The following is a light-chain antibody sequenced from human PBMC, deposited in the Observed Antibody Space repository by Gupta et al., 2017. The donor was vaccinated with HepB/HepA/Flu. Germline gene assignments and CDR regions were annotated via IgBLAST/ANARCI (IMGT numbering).Light chain of an antibody. CDR2: RDS. CDR3: QVGDSSNVV. J-gene: IGLJ2*01. V-gene: IGLV3-9*01. Sequence: SSALTQPLSVSVALGQTARITCGGNKIGSKNVHWYPQKPGQAPVLVIYRDSNRPAGIPERFSGSNAGTTATLTISRAQAGDEDDYYCQVGDSSNVVFGGGTKLTVL. CDR1: KIGSKN.